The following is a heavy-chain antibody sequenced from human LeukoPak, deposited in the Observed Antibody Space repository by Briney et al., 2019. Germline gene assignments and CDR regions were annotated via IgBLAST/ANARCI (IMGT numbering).Heavy chain of an antibody. J-gene: IGHJ4*02. CDR2: ISAYNGNT. CDR1: GYTFTSYG. CDR3: ARDRRERLRLGESSLDY. Sequence: ASVKVSCKASGYTFTSYGISWLRQAPGQRLEWMGWISAYNGNTNYAQKLQGRVTMTTDTSTSTAYMELRSLRSDDTALYYCARDRRERLRLGESSLDYWGQGTLVTVSS. V-gene: IGHV1-18*01. D-gene: IGHD3-16*02.